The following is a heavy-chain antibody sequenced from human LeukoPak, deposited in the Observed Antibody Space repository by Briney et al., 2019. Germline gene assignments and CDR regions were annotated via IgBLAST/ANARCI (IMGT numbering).Heavy chain of an antibody. V-gene: IGHV4-4*07. CDR2: IYTSGST. CDR1: GGSISSYY. D-gene: IGHD3-3*01. J-gene: IGHJ6*03. CDR3: ARDRVEIFGVAAFMDV. Sequence: SETLSLTCTVSGGSISSYYWSWIRQPAGKGLEWIGRIYTSGSTNYNPSLKSRVTISVDTSKNQFSLKLSSVTAADTAVYYCARDRVEIFGVAAFMDVWGKGTTVTVSS.